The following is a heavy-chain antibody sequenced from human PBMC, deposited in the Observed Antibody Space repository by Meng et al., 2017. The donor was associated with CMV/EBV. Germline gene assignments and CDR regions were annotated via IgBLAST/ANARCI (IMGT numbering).Heavy chain of an antibody. Sequence: LRLSCAASGLTCSDYYMSWIRQAPGKGLEWIGRIYTSGSTNYNPSLKSRVTMSVDTSKNQFSQKLSSVTAADTAVYYCAREMPIAAAGCFDYWGQGTLVTVSS. J-gene: IGHJ4*02. CDR1: GLTCSDYY. CDR3: AREMPIAAAGCFDY. CDR2: IYTSGST. V-gene: IGHV4-4*07. D-gene: IGHD6-13*01.